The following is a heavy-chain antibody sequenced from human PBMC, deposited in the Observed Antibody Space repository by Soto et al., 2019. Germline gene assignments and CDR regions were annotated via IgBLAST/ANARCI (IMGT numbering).Heavy chain of an antibody. CDR2: IGSTGTAM. CDR3: AMEVGDCCGTNCYSYHDY. D-gene: IGHD2-2*01. CDR1: GFTFSRSE. J-gene: IGHJ4*02. V-gene: IGHV3-48*03. Sequence: EVRLVESGGGLVQPGGSLRLSCAASGFTFSRSEMNWVRQAPGKGLEWVSYIGSTGTAMYYADSVKGRFTISRDNAKKARYLPMNRLRAEGTGVYYCAMEVGDCCGTNCYSYHDYGGQGSLVTVSS.